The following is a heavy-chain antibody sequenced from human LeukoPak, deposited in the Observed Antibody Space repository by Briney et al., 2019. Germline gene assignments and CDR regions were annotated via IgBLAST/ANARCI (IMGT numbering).Heavy chain of an antibody. CDR1: GFTFSSSA. D-gene: IGHD3-10*01. CDR2: ISGSGSGGST. J-gene: IGHJ4*02. CDR3: ARAVGYYGSGSYYNCYFDY. Sequence: GGSLRLSCAASGFTFSSSAMSWVRQAPGKGLEWVSSISGSGSGGSTHYADSVKGRFTISRDNSKNTLYLQMNSLRAEDTAVYYCARAVGYYGSGSYYNCYFDYWGQGTLVTVSS. V-gene: IGHV3-23*01.